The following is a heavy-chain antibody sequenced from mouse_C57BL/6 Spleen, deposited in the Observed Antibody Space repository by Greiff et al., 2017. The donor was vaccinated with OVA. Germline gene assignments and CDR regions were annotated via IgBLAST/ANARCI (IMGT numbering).Heavy chain of an antibody. J-gene: IGHJ4*01. CDR1: GFTFSSYA. V-gene: IGHV5-9-1*02. D-gene: IGHD2-10*02. Sequence: EVQRVESGEGLVKPGGSLKLSCAASGFTFSSYAMSWVRQTPEKRLEWVAYISSGGDYIYYADTVKGRFTISRDNARNTLYLQMSSLKSEDTAMYYCTRAQDSLDAMDYWGQGTSVTVSS. CDR2: ISSGGDYI. CDR3: TRAQDSLDAMDY.